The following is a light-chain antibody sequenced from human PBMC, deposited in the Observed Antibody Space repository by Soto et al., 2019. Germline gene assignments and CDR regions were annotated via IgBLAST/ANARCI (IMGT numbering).Light chain of an antibody. J-gene: IGLJ3*02. V-gene: IGLV7-46*01. CDR2: DTD. CDR1: TGTVASGHY. CDR3: LLTYNGPRV. Sequence: QTVVTQEPSLTVSPGGTVTLTCGSSTGTVASGHYPYWVQQKPGQVPRTLIYDTDNKHSWTPARFSGSLLGGKAALTLSGAQSDAEADYYCLLTYNGPRVFGGGTQLTVL.